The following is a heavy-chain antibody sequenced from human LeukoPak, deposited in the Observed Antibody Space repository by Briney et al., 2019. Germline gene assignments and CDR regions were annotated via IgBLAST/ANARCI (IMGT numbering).Heavy chain of an antibody. CDR1: GFIFSSYG. CDR2: ISSSSSTI. D-gene: IGHD4-17*01. CDR3: ARVFIGDYGDYQFDY. Sequence: GGSLRLSCAASGFIFSSYGMNWVRQAPGKGLEWVSYISSSSSTIYYADSVKGRFTISRDNARNSLYLQMNSLRAEDTAVYYCARVFIGDYGDYQFDYWGQGTLVTVSS. J-gene: IGHJ4*02. V-gene: IGHV3-48*01.